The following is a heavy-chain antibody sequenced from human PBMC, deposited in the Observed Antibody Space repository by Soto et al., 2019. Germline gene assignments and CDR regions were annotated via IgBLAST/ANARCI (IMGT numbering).Heavy chain of an antibody. CDR3: ATYAYVWVSYRYSEHFDY. CDR1: RGTFSRYT. V-gene: IGHV1-69*12. CDR2: VIPIFHTP. D-gene: IGHD3-16*02. J-gene: IGHJ4*02. Sequence: QVQLVQSGAEVKKPGSSVKVSCKASRGTFSRYTVSWVRQAPGQGLEWMGGVIPIFHTPNYAPKFQGRVTVTADESTSTAYMELSSLRSEDTAVYYCATYAYVWVSYRYSEHFDYWGQGTLVTVSS.